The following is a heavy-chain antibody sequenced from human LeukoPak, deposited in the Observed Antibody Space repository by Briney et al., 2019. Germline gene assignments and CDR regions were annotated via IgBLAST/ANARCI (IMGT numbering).Heavy chain of an antibody. CDR3: AKDSRRVSGLYYFDY. Sequence: GGSLRLSCAASRFSFSNYAMSWVRQAPGKGLEWVSAIVDSGDRAYYADSVKGRLTISRDNSKNTLYLQMNSLRAEDTAVYYCAKDSRRVSGLYYFDYWGQGTLASVSS. CDR1: RFSFSNYA. CDR2: IVDSGDRA. V-gene: IGHV3-23*01. J-gene: IGHJ4*02. D-gene: IGHD5-12*01.